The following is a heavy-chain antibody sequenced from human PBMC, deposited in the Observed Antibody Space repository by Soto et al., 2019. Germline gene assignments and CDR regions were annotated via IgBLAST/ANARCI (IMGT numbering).Heavy chain of an antibody. CDR2: IIPIFGTA. V-gene: IGHV1-69*12. Sequence: QVQLVQSGAGVKKPGSSVNVSCKASGGTFSSYAISWVRQAPGQGLEWMGGIIPIFGTANYAQKFQGRVTITADESTSPAYMELSSLRSEDTAVYYCASSGHDFLIYSGMDVWGQGTTVTVSS. CDR1: GGTFSSYA. CDR3: ASSGHDFLIYSGMDV. D-gene: IGHD5-12*01. J-gene: IGHJ6*02.